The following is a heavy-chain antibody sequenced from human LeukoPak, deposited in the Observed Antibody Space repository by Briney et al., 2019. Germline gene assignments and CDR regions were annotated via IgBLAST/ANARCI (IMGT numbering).Heavy chain of an antibody. CDR2: ITSGSSYI. J-gene: IGHJ4*02. D-gene: IGHD3-10*01. V-gene: IGHV3-21*01. Sequence: GGSLRLSCAASGFTFRSYTMNWVRQAPGKGLEWVSSITSGSSYIYYADSVKGRLSISRDNAKNSLYLQMNSLRAEDTAVYYCARDYYGSGSYSGWGQGTLVTVSS. CDR1: GFTFRSYT. CDR3: ARDYYGSGSYSG.